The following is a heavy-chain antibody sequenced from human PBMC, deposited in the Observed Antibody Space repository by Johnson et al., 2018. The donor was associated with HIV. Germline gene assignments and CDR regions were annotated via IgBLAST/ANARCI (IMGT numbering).Heavy chain of an antibody. D-gene: IGHD1-26*01. CDR2: ISSSGSTI. CDR1: GFTFSDYY. CDR3: ARSYSRWDDVFDI. V-gene: IGHV3-11*04. J-gene: IGHJ3*02. Sequence: QVHLLESGGGLVKPGGSLRLSCAASGFTFSDYYMSWIRQAPGKGLEWVSYISSSGSTIYYADSVKGRFTISRDNAKNSLYLQVNSLRAEDTAVYYCARSYSRWDDVFDIWGQGTMVTVSS.